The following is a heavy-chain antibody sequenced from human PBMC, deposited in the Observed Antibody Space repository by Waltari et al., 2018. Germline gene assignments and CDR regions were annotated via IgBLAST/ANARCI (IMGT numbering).Heavy chain of an antibody. D-gene: IGHD2-2*01. CDR2: IYHSGST. J-gene: IGHJ3*02. CDR1: GYSISSGYY. V-gene: IGHV4-38-2*01. Sequence: QVQLQESGPGLVKPSETLSLTCAVSGYSISSGYYWGWLRQPPGKGLEWIGSIYHSGSTYYNPSLKSRVTISVDTSKNQFSLKLSSVTAADTAVYYCARHRFVVVPAANRMAFDIWGQGTMVTVSS. CDR3: ARHRFVVVPAANRMAFDI.